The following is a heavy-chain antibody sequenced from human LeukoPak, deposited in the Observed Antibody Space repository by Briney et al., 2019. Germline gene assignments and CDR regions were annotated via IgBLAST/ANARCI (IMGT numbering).Heavy chain of an antibody. V-gene: IGHV3-48*01. CDR1: GFYFSTYS. D-gene: IGHD6-13*01. CDR3: ARGGARSSSYYYYGMDV. J-gene: IGHJ6*02. Sequence: GGSLRLSCAASGFYFSTYSMHWVRRAPGRGLEWLSYIDSSSSTIYYADSVKGRFTISRDNAKNSLYLQMNSLRAEDTAVFYCARGGARSSSYYYYGMDVWGLGTTVTVSS. CDR2: IDSSSSTI.